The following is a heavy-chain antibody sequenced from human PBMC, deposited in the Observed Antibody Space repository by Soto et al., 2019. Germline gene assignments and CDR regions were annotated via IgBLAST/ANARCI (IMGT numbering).Heavy chain of an antibody. D-gene: IGHD3-10*01. CDR2: INPNSGGT. J-gene: IGHJ3*02. CDR1: GYTFTGYY. V-gene: IGHV1-2*04. Sequence: QVQLVQSGAEVKKPGASVKVSCKASGYTFTGYYMHWVRQAPGQGLEWMGWINPNSGGTNYAQKFQGWVTMTWDTSISTAYMELGRLRTDDTAVYYCARARITMGRGVIIPHDAFDIWGQGTMVTVSS. CDR3: ARARITMGRGVIIPHDAFDI.